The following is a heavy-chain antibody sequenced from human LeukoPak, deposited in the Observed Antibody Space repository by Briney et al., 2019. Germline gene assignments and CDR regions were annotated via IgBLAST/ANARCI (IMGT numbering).Heavy chain of an antibody. CDR2: INSDGSST. V-gene: IGHV3-74*01. Sequence: GGSLRLSCAVSGFTFSSYLMHWVRHAPGKGLVWVSRINSDGSSTDYADSVKGRFTISRDNAKNTLYLQMNSLRADDTALYYCVREPDGGRYYQYGMDVWGQGTTVTVSS. D-gene: IGHD1-26*01. J-gene: IGHJ6*02. CDR1: GFTFSSYL. CDR3: VREPDGGRYYQYGMDV.